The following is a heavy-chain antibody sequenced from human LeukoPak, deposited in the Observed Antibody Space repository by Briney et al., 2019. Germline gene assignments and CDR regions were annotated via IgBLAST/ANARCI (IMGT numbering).Heavy chain of an antibody. D-gene: IGHD5-18*01. Sequence: GESLKISCKGSGYSFTSYWIGWVRRMPGKGLEWMGIIYPGDSDTRYSPSFQGQVTISADKSISTAYLQWSSLKASDTAMYYCARQAGLDTEYYYMDVWGKGTTVTVSS. CDR2: IYPGDSDT. J-gene: IGHJ6*03. V-gene: IGHV5-51*01. CDR1: GYSFTSYW. CDR3: ARQAGLDTEYYYMDV.